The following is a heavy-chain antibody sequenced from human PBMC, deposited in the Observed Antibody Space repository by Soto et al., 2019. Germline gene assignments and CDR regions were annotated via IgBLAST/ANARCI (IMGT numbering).Heavy chain of an antibody. CDR1: GGSISRYC. V-gene: IGHV4-59*08. D-gene: IGHD2-21*02. J-gene: IGHJ4*02. CDR3: ARLVNGDCVDF. Sequence: SETLSLTCTVSGGSISRYCWSLIRQPPGEGLEWIGYIYYSGSTNYNPSLKSRVTISIDPSKNQFSLKLSSVTAADTAVYYCARLVNGDCVDFWGQGTMVTVSS. CDR2: IYYSGST.